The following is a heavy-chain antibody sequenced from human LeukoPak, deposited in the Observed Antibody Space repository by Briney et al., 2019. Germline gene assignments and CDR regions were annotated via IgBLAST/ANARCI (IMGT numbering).Heavy chain of an antibody. J-gene: IGHJ3*02. CDR3: ARGWASSRRKAFDI. V-gene: IGHV3-7*03. D-gene: IGHD3-16*01. CDR2: VDQDGSEK. Sequence: PGGSLRLSCAASGFIFNSYWMNWFRQAPGKGLEWVANVDQDGSEKYYVGSVKGRFTISRDNTKNALYLQMNSLRVEDTAVYYCARGWASSRRKAFDIWGQGTVVTVSS. CDR1: GFIFNSYW.